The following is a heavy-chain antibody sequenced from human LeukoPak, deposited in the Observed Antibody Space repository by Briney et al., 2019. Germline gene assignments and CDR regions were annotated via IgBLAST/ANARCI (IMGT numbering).Heavy chain of an antibody. Sequence: QPGGSLRLSCAASGFTFSSYAMTWGRQAPGKGLEWVSGISGSGGRTNYADSVKGRFTISRDNSKNTLYLQMNSLRAEDTAVYYCARDKDVYFDYWGQGTLVTVSS. CDR3: ARDKDVYFDY. CDR1: GFTFSSYA. J-gene: IGHJ4*02. V-gene: IGHV3-23*01. CDR2: ISGSGGRT.